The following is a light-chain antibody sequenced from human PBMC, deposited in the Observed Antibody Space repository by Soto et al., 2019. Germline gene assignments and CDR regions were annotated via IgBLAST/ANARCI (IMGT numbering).Light chain of an antibody. J-gene: IGKJ3*01. CDR1: QSVTNNY. CDR3: QQYGRSPFT. Sequence: EIVLTQSPATLSLSPGGRATLSCGASQSVTNNYLAWYQQKPGLAPRLLIYDASYRANGIPDRFSGSGSGTDFTLTISRLEPEDFAVYYCQQYGRSPFTFGPGTKVDIK. CDR2: DAS. V-gene: IGKV3D-20*01.